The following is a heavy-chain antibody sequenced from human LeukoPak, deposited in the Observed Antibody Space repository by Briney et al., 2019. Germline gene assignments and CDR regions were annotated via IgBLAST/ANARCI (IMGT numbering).Heavy chain of an antibody. V-gene: IGHV3-9*01. CDR2: ISWNSGSI. CDR3: AKDINRQWLAKYYSDY. D-gene: IGHD6-19*01. CDR1: GFTFDDYA. J-gene: IGHJ4*02. Sequence: GGSLRLSCAASGFTFDDYAMHWVRQAPGKGLEWVSGISWNSGSIGYADSVKGRFTISRDNAKNSLYLQMNSLRAEDTALYYCAKDINRQWLAKYYSDYWGQGTLVTVSS.